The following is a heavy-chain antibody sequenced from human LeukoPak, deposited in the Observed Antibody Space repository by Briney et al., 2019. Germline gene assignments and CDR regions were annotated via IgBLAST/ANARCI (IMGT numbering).Heavy chain of an antibody. CDR2: ISISGSKT. Sequence: GGSLRLSCAASEFDFSSHAMTWVRQAPGKGLEWVSAISISGSKTYYADSVKGRFTISRDNSKNTLYLQMNSLRAEDTAVYYCANEIRPDDYWGQGTQVTVSS. J-gene: IGHJ4*02. CDR3: ANEIRPDDY. D-gene: IGHD4-17*01. CDR1: EFDFSSHA. V-gene: IGHV3-23*01.